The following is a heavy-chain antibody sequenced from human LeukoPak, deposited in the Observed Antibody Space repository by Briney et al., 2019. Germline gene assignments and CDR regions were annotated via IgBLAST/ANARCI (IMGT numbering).Heavy chain of an antibody. D-gene: IGHD3-10*01. CDR1: GGTFSSYA. CDR2: IIPIFGTA. J-gene: IGHJ5*02. V-gene: IGHV1-69*13. Sequence: GASVKVSCKASGGTFSSYAISWVRQAPGQGLEWMGGIIPIFGTANYAQKFQGRVTITADESTSTAYMELSSLRSEDTAVYYCAMVRGLVSWFDPWGQGTLVTVSS. CDR3: AMVRGLVSWFDP.